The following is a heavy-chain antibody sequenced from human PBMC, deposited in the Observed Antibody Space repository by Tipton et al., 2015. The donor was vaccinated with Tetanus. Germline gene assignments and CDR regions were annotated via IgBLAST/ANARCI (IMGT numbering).Heavy chain of an antibody. Sequence: SLRLSCAASGFMFSSYTMSWVRQAPGEGLEWVSTISGGGHNTHYADSVQGRFTISRDNSKNTMYLQMNSLRAEDTAVYYCTKDVGIVLFDYWGQGTLVTVSS. J-gene: IGHJ4*02. D-gene: IGHD2-8*01. CDR1: GFMFSSYT. CDR2: ISGGGHNT. CDR3: TKDVGIVLFDY. V-gene: IGHV3-23*01.